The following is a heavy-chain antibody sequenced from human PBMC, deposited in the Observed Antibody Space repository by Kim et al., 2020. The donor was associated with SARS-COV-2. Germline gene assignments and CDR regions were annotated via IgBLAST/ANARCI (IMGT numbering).Heavy chain of an antibody. Sequence: SETLSLTCAVYGGSFSGYYWSWIRQPPGKGLEWIGEINHSGSTNYNPSLKSRVTISVDTSKNQFSLKLSSVTAADTAVYYCARGHVSTYSSSWYSYYYGMDVWGQGTTVTVSS. V-gene: IGHV4-34*01. D-gene: IGHD6-13*01. J-gene: IGHJ6*02. CDR1: GGSFSGYY. CDR3: ARGHVSTYSSSWYSYYYGMDV. CDR2: INHSGST.